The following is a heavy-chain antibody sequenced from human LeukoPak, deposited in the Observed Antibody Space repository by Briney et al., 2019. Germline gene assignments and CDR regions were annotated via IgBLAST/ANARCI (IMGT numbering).Heavy chain of an antibody. CDR3: ARDRGIVGTTGYYYMDV. CDR1: GFSLSDYY. Sequence: GGSPRLSCVASGFSLSDYYMSWIRQAPGKGLEWVSYIGSTIYYADSVKGRLTISRDNAKNSLYLQMNSLRAEDTAVYYCARDRGIVGTTGYYYMDVWGKGTTVTVSS. CDR2: IGSTI. V-gene: IGHV3-11*04. D-gene: IGHD1-26*01. J-gene: IGHJ6*03.